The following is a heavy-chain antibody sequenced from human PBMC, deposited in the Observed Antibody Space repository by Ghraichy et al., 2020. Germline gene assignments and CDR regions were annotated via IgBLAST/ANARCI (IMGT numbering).Heavy chain of an antibody. CDR1: GFTFSSYA. CDR3: AKPRVGYYDSSGYSPRYYFDY. CDR2: ISGSGGST. D-gene: IGHD3-22*01. V-gene: IGHV3-23*01. J-gene: IGHJ4*02. Sequence: GESLNISCAASGFTFSSYAMSWVRQAPGKGLEWVSAISGSGGSTYYADSVKGRFTISRDNSKNTLYLQMNSLRAEDTAVYYCAKPRVGYYDSSGYSPRYYFDYWGQGTLVTVSS.